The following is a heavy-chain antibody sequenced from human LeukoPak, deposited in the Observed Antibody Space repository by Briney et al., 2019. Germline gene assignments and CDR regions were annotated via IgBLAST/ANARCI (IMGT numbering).Heavy chain of an antibody. CDR2: IYTSGST. Sequence: SETLSLTCTVSGGSISSYYWSWIRQPAGKGLEWIGRIYTSGSTNYNPSLKTRVTMSVDTSKSQFSLKLSSVTAADTAVYYCARTPTSRKRFLGGAAAGTGYYYYYYMDVWGKGTTVTISS. CDR3: ARTPTSRKRFLGGAAAGTGYYYYYYMDV. V-gene: IGHV4-4*07. CDR1: GGSISSYY. J-gene: IGHJ6*03. D-gene: IGHD6-13*01.